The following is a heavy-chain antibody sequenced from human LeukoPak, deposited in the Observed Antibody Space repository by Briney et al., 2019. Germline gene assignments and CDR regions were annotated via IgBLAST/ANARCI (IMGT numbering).Heavy chain of an antibody. V-gene: IGHV3-21*01. D-gene: IGHD3-22*01. J-gene: IGHJ4*02. CDR3: AKDTRKGGYYSDY. CDR2: ISRTSTYL. Sequence: GGSLRLSCAASGFRFSTHDLNWVRQAPGKGLECVSYISRTSTYLYYTDSVKGRFTISRDNDKNLLYLQMNNLRAEDTAVYFCAKDTRKGGYYSDYWGQGTVVTVSS. CDR1: GFRFSTHD.